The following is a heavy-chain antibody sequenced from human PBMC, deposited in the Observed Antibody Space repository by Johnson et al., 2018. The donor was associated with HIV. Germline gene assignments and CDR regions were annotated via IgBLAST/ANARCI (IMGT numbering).Heavy chain of an antibody. Sequence: VQLVESGGGVVQPGRSLRLSCAASGFTFSSYAMHWVRQAPGKGLEWVAVISYDGSNKYYADSVKGRFTISRDNSKNTLYLQMNSLRAEDTAVYYCSRLPTGYSRDGFDIWGQGTMVTVSS. CDR2: ISYDGSNK. V-gene: IGHV3-30*04. CDR3: SRLPTGYSRDGFDI. D-gene: IGHD5-18*01. J-gene: IGHJ3*02. CDR1: GFTFSSYA.